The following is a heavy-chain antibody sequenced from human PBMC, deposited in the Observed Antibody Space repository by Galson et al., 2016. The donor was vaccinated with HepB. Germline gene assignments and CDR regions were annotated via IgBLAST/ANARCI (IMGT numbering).Heavy chain of an antibody. CDR2: ISYDGSNK. CDR3: AKWGGSGYDWARLDY. CDR1: GFTFSSYG. J-gene: IGHJ4*02. V-gene: IGHV3-30*18. Sequence: SLRLSCAASGFTFSSYGMHWVRQAPGKGLELVAVISYDGSNKYYADSVKGRFTISRDNSKNTLYLQMNSLRAEDTAVYYCAKWGGSGYDWARLDYWGQGTLVTVSS. D-gene: IGHD5-12*01.